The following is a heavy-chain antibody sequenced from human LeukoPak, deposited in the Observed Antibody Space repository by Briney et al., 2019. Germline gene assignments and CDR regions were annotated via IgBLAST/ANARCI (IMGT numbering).Heavy chain of an antibody. V-gene: IGHV3-30*18. CDR1: GFTFSSYG. CDR2: ISYDGSNK. CDR3: AKDRFGELFAYFDY. Sequence: PGGSLRLSCAASGFTFSSYGMHWVRQAPGKGLEWVAVISYDGSNKYYADSVKGRFTISRDNSKNTLYLQMNSLRAEDTAVYYCAKDRFGELFAYFDYWGQGTLVTVSS. J-gene: IGHJ4*02. D-gene: IGHD3-10*01.